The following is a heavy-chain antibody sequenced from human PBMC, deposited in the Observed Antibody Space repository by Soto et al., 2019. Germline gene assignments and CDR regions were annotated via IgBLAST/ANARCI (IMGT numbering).Heavy chain of an antibody. V-gene: IGHV1-8*01. J-gene: IGHJ4*02. CDR1: GDSFTSYD. CDR3: ARGLISRGLVATH. CDR2: MNSNSGNT. D-gene: IGHD3-10*01. Sequence: QMQLVQSGAEVKKPGASVKVSCKTSGDSFTSYDINWVRQAPGQGLEWLGRMNSNSGNTGYSDNFQGRVSMTRDTSISTAYLELTNLRSDDTAVYYCARGLISRGLVATHWGQGTLVTVSS.